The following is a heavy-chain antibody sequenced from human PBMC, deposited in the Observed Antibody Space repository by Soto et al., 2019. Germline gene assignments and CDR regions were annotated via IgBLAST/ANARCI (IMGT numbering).Heavy chain of an antibody. V-gene: IGHV4-31*03. CDR1: GGSISSGGYY. J-gene: IGHJ6*02. CDR2: IYYSGST. CDR3: ARDPIVVVTATRPAYYYYGMDV. D-gene: IGHD2-21*02. Sequence: LTCTVSGGSISSGGYYWSWIRQHPGKGLEWIGYIYYSGSTYYNPSLKSRVTISVDTSKNQFSLKLSSVTAADTAVYYCARDPIVVVTATRPAYYYYGMDVWGQGITVTVSS.